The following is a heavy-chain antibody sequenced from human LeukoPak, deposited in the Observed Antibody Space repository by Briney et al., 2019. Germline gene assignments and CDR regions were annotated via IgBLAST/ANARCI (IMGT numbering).Heavy chain of an antibody. J-gene: IGHJ4*02. Sequence: PGGSLRLSCAASGFTFSDYYMSWIRPAPGKGLEWLSYISGSGSHTTYADSVRGRFTISRDNAKNSLSLQVNSLRADDTAVYYCARVGSTVAAGTPDYWGQGTLVTVSS. CDR3: ARVGSTVAAGTPDY. CDR2: ISGSGSHT. CDR1: GFTFSDYY. V-gene: IGHV3-11*06. D-gene: IGHD6-13*01.